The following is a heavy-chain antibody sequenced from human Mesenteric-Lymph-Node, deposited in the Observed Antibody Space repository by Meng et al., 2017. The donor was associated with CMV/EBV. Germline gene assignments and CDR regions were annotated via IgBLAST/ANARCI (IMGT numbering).Heavy chain of an antibody. CDR3: AKDMGRQWLVLDYFDS. CDR1: GFTCRSYA. J-gene: IGHJ4*02. V-gene: IGHV3-23*01. D-gene: IGHD6-19*01. CDR2: ISGPGGST. Sequence: SGFTCRSYAIRWVRQAPGKGLEWVSAISGPGGSTYYADSVKGRFTNSRDNSKNTLYLEMSSLRVEDTAVYSCAKDMGRQWLVLDYFDSWGQGTLVTVSS.